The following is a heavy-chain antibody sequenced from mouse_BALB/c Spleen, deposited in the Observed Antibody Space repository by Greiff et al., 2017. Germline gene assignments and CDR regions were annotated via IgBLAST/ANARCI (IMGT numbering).Heavy chain of an antibody. D-gene: IGHD4-1*01. J-gene: IGHJ4*01. V-gene: IGHV5-4*02. Sequence: DVMLVESGGGLVKPGGSLKLSCAASGFTFSDYYMYWVRQTPEKRLEWVATISDGGSYTYYPDSVKGRFTISRDNAKNNLYLQMSSLKSEDTAMYYCARDGTVCAMDYWGQGTSVTVSS. CDR1: GFTFSDYY. CDR2: ISDGGSYT. CDR3: ARDGTVCAMDY.